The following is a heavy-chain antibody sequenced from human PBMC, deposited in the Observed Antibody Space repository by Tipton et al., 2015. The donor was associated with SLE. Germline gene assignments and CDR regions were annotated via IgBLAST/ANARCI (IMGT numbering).Heavy chain of an antibody. CDR3: ARGMLTWRGAIVGVDV. Sequence: TLSLTCSVSGGSISSNYWIWIRQPPGKGLEWIGYISYGGGTNYNPSLKSRVTMSVDTAKKQFSLKLTSVTAADTAVYYCARGMLTWRGAIVGVDVWGQGTTVTVSS. J-gene: IGHJ6*02. CDR2: ISYGGGT. CDR1: GGSISSNY. D-gene: IGHD2-8*01. V-gene: IGHV4-59*08.